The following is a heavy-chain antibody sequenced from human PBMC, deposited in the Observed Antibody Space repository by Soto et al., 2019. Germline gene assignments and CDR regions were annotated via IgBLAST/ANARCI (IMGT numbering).Heavy chain of an antibody. CDR1: GGSISSGGYY. J-gene: IGHJ4*02. CDR3: ARQVTTIYYYFDY. CDR2: IYYSGST. D-gene: IGHD5-12*01. Sequence: SETLSLTCTVSGGSISSGGYYWSWIRQHPGKGLEWIGYIYYSGSTYYNPSLKSRVTISVDTSKNQFSLKLSSVTAADTAVYYCARQVTTIYYYFDYWGQGALVT. V-gene: IGHV4-31*03.